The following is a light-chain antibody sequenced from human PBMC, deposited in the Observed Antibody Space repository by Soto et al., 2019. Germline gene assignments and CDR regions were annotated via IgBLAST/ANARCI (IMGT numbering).Light chain of an antibody. Sequence: IQMTQSPSTLSASVGDRVTITCRASQNINTWLAWYQQKPGAPPKLLIFKASHLQSGVSSRFSGAGSGTRFTLTISGLQPDDFATYYCSQFSNYVWTFGQGTKVEVK. J-gene: IGKJ1*01. CDR2: KAS. CDR3: SQFSNYVWT. CDR1: QNINTW. V-gene: IGKV1-5*03.